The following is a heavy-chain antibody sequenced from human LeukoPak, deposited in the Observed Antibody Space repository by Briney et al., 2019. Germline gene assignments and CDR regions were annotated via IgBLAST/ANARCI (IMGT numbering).Heavy chain of an antibody. CDR3: AREDGYCSGGNCYSYFDS. J-gene: IGHJ4*02. D-gene: IGHD2-15*01. CDR1: GFTFSNYA. Sequence: GGSLRLSCAASGFTFSNYAMSWVRQAPGKGLEWVAYIKKTGSETYYVDSVKGRFTITRDNARNSVFLQMNSLRAEDTAVYYCAREDGYCSGGNCYSYFDSWGQGTLVTVSS. CDR2: IKKTGSET. V-gene: IGHV3-7*01.